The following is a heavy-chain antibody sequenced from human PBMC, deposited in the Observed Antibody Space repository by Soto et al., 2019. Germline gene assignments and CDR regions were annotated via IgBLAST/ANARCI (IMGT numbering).Heavy chain of an antibody. J-gene: IGHJ6*02. Sequence: ASVKVSCKASGYTFTSYYMHWVRQAPGQGLEWMGIINPSGGSTSYAQKFQGRVTMTRDTSTSTVYMELSSLRSEDTAVYYCARGGYSGYDSRRDYGMDVWGQGTTVTVSS. CDR2: INPSGGST. D-gene: IGHD5-12*01. CDR3: ARGGYSGYDSRRDYGMDV. V-gene: IGHV1-46*01. CDR1: GYTFTSYY.